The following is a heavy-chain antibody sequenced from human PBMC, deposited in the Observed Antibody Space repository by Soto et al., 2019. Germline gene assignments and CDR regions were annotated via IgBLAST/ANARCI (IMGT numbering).Heavy chain of an antibody. J-gene: IGHJ4*02. CDR2: ISGTGSRT. CDR1: GFPFINFA. Sequence: XGSLGLSCADSGFPFINFAMSWVRQSPGKGLEWVSAISGTGSRTWYADSVRGRFTVSRDNSKNTLYLQMNNLRDEDKAVYYCAKFGPSGSYFQFDYWGPGTLVTV. D-gene: IGHD3-10*01. V-gene: IGHV3-23*01. CDR3: AKFGPSGSYFQFDY.